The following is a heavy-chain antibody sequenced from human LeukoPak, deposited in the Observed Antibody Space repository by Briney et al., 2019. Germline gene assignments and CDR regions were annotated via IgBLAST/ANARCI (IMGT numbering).Heavy chain of an antibody. CDR2: INHSGST. Sequence: SETLSLTCAVYGGSFSGYYWSWIRQPPGKGLEWIGEINHSGSTNYNPSLKSRVTISVDASKNQFSLKLSSVSAADTAVYYCARGQTTVVTPYFDYWGQGTLVTVSS. CDR1: GGSFSGYY. J-gene: IGHJ4*02. V-gene: IGHV4-34*01. D-gene: IGHD4-23*01. CDR3: ARGQTTVVTPYFDY.